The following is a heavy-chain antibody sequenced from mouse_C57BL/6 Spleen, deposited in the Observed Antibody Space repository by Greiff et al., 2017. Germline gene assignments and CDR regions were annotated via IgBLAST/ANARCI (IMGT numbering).Heavy chain of an antibody. Sequence: EVKLMESGGGLVKPGGSLKLSCAASGFTFSSYAMSWVRQTPEKRLEWVATISDGGSYTYYPDNVKGRFTISRDNAKNNLYLQMSHLKSEDTAMYYCARDHYSNDYFDYWGQGTTLTVSS. V-gene: IGHV5-4*01. J-gene: IGHJ2*01. CDR1: GFTFSSYA. CDR2: ISDGGSYT. D-gene: IGHD2-5*01. CDR3: ARDHYSNDYFDY.